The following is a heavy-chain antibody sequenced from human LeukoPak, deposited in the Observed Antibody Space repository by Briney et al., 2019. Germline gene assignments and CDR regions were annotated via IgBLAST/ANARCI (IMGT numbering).Heavy chain of an antibody. Sequence: SQTLSLTCAVSGGSVSSGGYSWSWIRQPPGKGLEWIGYIYHSGSTYYNPSLKSRVTISVDRSKNQFSLKLSSVTAADTAVYYCARGEKWLLRGAFDIWGQGTMVTVSS. D-gene: IGHD3-22*01. V-gene: IGHV4-30-2*01. CDR1: GGSVSSGGYS. CDR2: IYHSGST. CDR3: ARGEKWLLRGAFDI. J-gene: IGHJ3*02.